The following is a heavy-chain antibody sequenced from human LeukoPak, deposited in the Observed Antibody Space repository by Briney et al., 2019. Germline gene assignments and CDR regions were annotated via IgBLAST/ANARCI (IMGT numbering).Heavy chain of an antibody. CDR3: ARGVGQWLTNNWFDP. J-gene: IGHJ5*02. CDR2: ISSSGSTI. V-gene: IGHV3-48*03. Sequence: GGSLRLSCAASGFTLSSYEMNWVRQAPGKGLEWVSYISSSGSTIYYADSVKGRFTISRDNAKNSLYLQMNSLRAEDTAVYYCARGVGQWLTNNWFDPWGQGTLVTVSS. CDR1: GFTLSSYE. D-gene: IGHD6-19*01.